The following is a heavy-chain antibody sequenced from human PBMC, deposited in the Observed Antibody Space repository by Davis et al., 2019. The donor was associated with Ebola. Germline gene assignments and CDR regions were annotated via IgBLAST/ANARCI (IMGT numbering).Heavy chain of an antibody. CDR3: ARLPMITFGGVIVPPVDY. V-gene: IGHV7-4-1*02. CDR2: INTNTGNP. CDR1: GYTFTGYD. J-gene: IGHJ4*02. Sequence: AASVKVSCKASGYTFTGYDINWVRQAPGQGLEWMGWINTNTGNPTYAQGFTGRFVFSLDTSVSTAYLQISSLKAEDTAVYYCARLPMITFGGVIVPPVDYWGQGTLVTVSS. D-gene: IGHD3-16*02.